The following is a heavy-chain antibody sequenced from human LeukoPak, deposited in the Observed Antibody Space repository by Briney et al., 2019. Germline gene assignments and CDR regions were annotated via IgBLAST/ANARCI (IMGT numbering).Heavy chain of an antibody. J-gene: IGHJ4*02. D-gene: IGHD1-26*01. CDR2: IKQDGSEK. V-gene: IGHV3-7*01. CDR3: ARDLSLLGGDYNDY. Sequence: GGSLRLSCAASGFTFSSYEMNWVRQAPGKGLEWVANIKQDGSEKYYVDSVKGRFTISRDNAKNSLYLQMNSLRAEDTAVYYCARDLSLLGGDYNDYWGQGTLVTVSS. CDR1: GFTFSSYE.